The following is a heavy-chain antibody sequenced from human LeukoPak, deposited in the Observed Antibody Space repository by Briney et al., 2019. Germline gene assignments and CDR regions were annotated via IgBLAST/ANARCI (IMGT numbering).Heavy chain of an antibody. CDR1: GYTFTSYY. CDR2: INPNSGGT. Sequence: GASVKVSCTASGYTFTSYYLHWVRQAPGQGLEWMGWINPNSGGTNYAQKLQGRLTMTRDTSISTAYMELSRLRSDDTAEYYCARALYYDSSGYYSSSYYYLQHWGQGTLVTVSS. V-gene: IGHV1-2*02. CDR3: ARALYYDSSGYYSSSYYYLQH. D-gene: IGHD3-22*01. J-gene: IGHJ1*01.